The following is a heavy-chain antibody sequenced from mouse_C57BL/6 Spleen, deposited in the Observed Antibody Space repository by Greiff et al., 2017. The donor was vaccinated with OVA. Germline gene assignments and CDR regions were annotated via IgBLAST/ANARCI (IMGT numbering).Heavy chain of an antibody. CDR3: ARDYYYGSSYDWYFDV. J-gene: IGHJ1*03. CDR1: GFTFSDYG. Sequence: EVKLVESGGGLVKPGGSLKLSCAASGFTFSDYGMHWVRQAPEKGLEWVAYISSGSSTIYYADTVKGRFTISRDNAKNTLFLQMTSLRSEDTAMYYCARDYYYGSSYDWYFDVWGTGTTVTVSS. V-gene: IGHV5-17*01. CDR2: ISSGSSTI. D-gene: IGHD1-1*01.